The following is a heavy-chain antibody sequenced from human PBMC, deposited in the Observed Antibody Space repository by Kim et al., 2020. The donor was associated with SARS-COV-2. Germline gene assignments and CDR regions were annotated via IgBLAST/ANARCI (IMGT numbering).Heavy chain of an antibody. CDR3: ARDSRQDIVLVPAAFRPDY. Sequence: ASVKVSCKASGYTFIDYGITWVRQAPGQGLEWMGWINTYNGNSGNRKNAQKFQGRVTMTTDTSTSTAYLELGSLRSDDTAVYYCARDSRQDIVLVPAAFRPDYWGQGTLLTVSS. D-gene: IGHD2-2*01. V-gene: IGHV1-18*01. CDR1: GYTFIDYG. CDR2: INTYNGNSGNR. J-gene: IGHJ4*02.